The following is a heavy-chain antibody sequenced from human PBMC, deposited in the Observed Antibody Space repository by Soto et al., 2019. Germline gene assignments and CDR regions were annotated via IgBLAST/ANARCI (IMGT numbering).Heavy chain of an antibody. CDR1: GGSISSYY. Sequence: QVQLQESGPGLVKPSETLSLTCTVSGGSISSYYWSWIRQPPGKGLEWIGYIYYSGSTNYNPSLKSRVTISVDTSKNQFSLKLSSVTAADTAVYYCARDRGYCSGGSCYSWYFDLWGRGTLVTVSS. D-gene: IGHD2-15*01. CDR2: IYYSGST. J-gene: IGHJ2*01. CDR3: ARDRGYCSGGSCYSWYFDL. V-gene: IGHV4-59*01.